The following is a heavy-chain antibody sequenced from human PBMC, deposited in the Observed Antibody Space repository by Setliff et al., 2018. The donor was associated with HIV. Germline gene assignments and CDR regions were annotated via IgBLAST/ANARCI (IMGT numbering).Heavy chain of an antibody. D-gene: IGHD1-1*01. CDR2: IIPIFGTA. CDR3: ARGGPNFYYYYYMDV. V-gene: IGHV1-69*13. J-gene: IGHJ6*03. CDR1: GYTFTSYG. Sequence: SVKVSCKASGYTFTSYGISWVRQAPGQGLEWMGGIIPIFGTANYAQKFQGRVTITADEITSTAYMELSSLRSEDAAVYYCARGGPNFYYYYYMDVWGKGTTVTVSS.